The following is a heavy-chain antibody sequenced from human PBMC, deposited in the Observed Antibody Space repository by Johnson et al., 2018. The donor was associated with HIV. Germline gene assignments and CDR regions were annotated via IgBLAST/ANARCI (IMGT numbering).Heavy chain of an antibody. CDR3: ARVYSSSSAHAFDI. Sequence: QVQLVESGGGVVQPGRSLRLSCAASGFTFSSYAMHWVRQAPGKGLEWVAVISYDGSNKYYADSVKGRFTISRDNSKNTLYLQMNSLRAEDTAVYYCARVYSSSSAHAFDIWGQGTMVTVSS. J-gene: IGHJ3*02. CDR1: GFTFSSYA. CDR2: ISYDGSNK. V-gene: IGHV3-30*04. D-gene: IGHD6-6*01.